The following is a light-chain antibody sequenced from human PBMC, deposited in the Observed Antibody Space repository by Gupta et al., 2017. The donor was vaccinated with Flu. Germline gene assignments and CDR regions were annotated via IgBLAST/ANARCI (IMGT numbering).Light chain of an antibody. CDR3: QQYGTSPLS. V-gene: IGKV3-20*01. CDR2: GAS. CDR1: QSISSSD. J-gene: IGKJ4*01. Sequence: EIVLTQSPSTLSLSPGEGATLSCWASQSISSSDLAWYQQRPGQAPRLLIYGASSRATGVPDRFSGSGSGTDFTLTISRLGPEDFAVYYCQQYGTSPLSFGGGTKVEIK.